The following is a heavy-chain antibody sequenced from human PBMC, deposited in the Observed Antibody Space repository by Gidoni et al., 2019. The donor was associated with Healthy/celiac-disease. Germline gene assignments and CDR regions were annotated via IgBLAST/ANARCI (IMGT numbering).Heavy chain of an antibody. Sequence: QVQLVQSGAEVKKPGSSVKVSCKASGGTFSSYAISWVRPAPGQGLEWMGGIIPNFGTANYAQKFQGRVTITADKSTSTAYMELSSLRSEDTAVYYCARNPYPSSGYCSGGSCYAQRYYYGMDVWGQGTTVTVSS. CDR3: ARNPYPSSGYCSGGSCYAQRYYYGMDV. J-gene: IGHJ6*02. CDR1: GGTFSSYA. V-gene: IGHV1-69*06. CDR2: IIPNFGTA. D-gene: IGHD2-15*01.